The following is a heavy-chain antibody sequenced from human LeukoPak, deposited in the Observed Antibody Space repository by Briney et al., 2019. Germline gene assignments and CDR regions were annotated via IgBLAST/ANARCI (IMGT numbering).Heavy chain of an antibody. CDR3: AKDHYYGDYADY. V-gene: IGHV3-30*02. J-gene: IGHJ4*02. Sequence: GGSLRLSCAASGFTFSTYGMHWVRQAPGKGLEWVAFIRYDGSNKYYADSVKGRFTISRDNSKNTLYLQMNSLRAEDTAVHYCAKDHYYGDYADYWGEGTLVTVSS. D-gene: IGHD4-17*01. CDR1: GFTFSTYG. CDR2: IRYDGSNK.